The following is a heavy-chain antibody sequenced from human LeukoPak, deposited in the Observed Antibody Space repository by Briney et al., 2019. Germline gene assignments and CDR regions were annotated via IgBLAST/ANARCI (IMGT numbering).Heavy chain of an antibody. CDR1: GDSVSSNSAT. V-gene: IGHV6-1*01. Sequence: SETLSLTCAISGDSVSSNSATWNWIRQSPSRGLEWLGRTYYRSKWYNDYAVSVKSRITFNPDTSKNQFSLQLNSVTPEDTAVYYCARGGGSGWPFDSWGQGTLVTVSS. D-gene: IGHD6-19*01. J-gene: IGHJ4*02. CDR2: TYYRSKWYN. CDR3: ARGGGSGWPFDS.